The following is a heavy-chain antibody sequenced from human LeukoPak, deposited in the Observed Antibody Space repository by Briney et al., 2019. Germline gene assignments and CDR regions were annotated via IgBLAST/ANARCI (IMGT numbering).Heavy chain of an antibody. D-gene: IGHD2-15*01. J-gene: IGHJ4*02. CDR3: ARVLGYCSGGSCYESYFDY. V-gene: IGHV4-39*01. CDR2: IYYSGST. CDR1: GGSISSSSYY. Sequence: PSETLSLTCTVSGGSISSSSYYWGWIRQPPGKGLEWIGSIYYSGSTYYNPSLKSRVTISVDTSKNQFSLKLSSVTAADTAVYYCARVLGYCSGGSCYESYFDYWGQGTLVTVSS.